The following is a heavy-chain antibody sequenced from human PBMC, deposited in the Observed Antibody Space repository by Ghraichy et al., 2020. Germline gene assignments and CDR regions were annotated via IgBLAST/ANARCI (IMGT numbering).Heavy chain of an antibody. V-gene: IGHV4-4*07. CDR1: GGSISGYY. J-gene: IGHJ5*02. D-gene: IGHD1-26*01. CDR2: ISTSGST. CDR3: ARDKREWESNWFDP. Sequence: LSLTCTVSGGSISGYYWSWIRQPAGKGLEWIGRISTSGSTNYNPSLKSRVTMSVDTSKNQFSLNLSSVTAADTAVYYCARDKREWESNWFDPWGQGTLVTVSS.